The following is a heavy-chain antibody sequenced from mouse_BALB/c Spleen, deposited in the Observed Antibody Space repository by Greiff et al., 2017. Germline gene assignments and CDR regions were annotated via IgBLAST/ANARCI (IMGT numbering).Heavy chain of an antibody. J-gene: IGHJ2*01. CDR3: ARGLRLLDY. CDR1: GFTFSSYA. D-gene: IGHD1-2*01. CDR2: ISSGGSYT. V-gene: IGHV5-9-1*01. Sequence: EVMLVESGGGLVKPGGSLKLSCAASGFTFSSYAMSWVRQSPEKRLEWVATISSGGSYTYYPDSVKGRFTISRDNARNILYLQMSSLRSEDTAMYYCARGLRLLDYWGQGTTLTVSS.